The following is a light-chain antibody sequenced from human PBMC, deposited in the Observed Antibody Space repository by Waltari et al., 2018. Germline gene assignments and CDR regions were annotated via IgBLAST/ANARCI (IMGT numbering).Light chain of an antibody. CDR2: KAS. Sequence: DIQMTQSPSTPSASVGDSVSITYRASQSISSWLAWYQQKPGKAPKLLIYKASSLESGVPSRFSGSGSGTEFTLTISSLQPDDFATYYCQQYNSYSRTFGQGTKVEIK. V-gene: IGKV1-5*03. CDR1: QSISSW. J-gene: IGKJ1*01. CDR3: QQYNSYSRT.